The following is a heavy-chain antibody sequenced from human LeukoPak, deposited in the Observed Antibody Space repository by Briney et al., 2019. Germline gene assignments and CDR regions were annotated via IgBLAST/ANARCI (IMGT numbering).Heavy chain of an antibody. J-gene: IGHJ4*02. D-gene: IGHD2-21*02. V-gene: IGHV3-30*18. CDR1: GFTFSSYG. CDR3: AKDLAPYCGGDCFFNFDY. Sequence: GGSLRLSCAASGFTFSSYGVHWVRQAPGKGLEWVAVISYDGSNKYYADSVKGRFTISRDNSKNTLYLQMNSLRAEDTAVYYCAKDLAPYCGGDCFFNFDYWGQGTLVTVSS. CDR2: ISYDGSNK.